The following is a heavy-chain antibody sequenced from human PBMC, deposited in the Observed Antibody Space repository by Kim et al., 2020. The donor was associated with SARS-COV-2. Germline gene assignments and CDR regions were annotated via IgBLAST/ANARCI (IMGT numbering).Heavy chain of an antibody. CDR3: ARVTEGLYRRIGGGYFDY. D-gene: IGHD3-16*02. J-gene: IGHJ4*02. V-gene: IGHV1-69*13. CDR1: GGTFSSYA. Sequence: SVKVSCKASGGTFSSYAISWVRQAPGQGLEWMGGIIPIFGTANYAQKFQGRVTITADESTSTAYMELSSLRSEDTAVYYCARVTEGLYRRIGGGYFDYWGQGTLVTVSS. CDR2: IIPIFGTA.